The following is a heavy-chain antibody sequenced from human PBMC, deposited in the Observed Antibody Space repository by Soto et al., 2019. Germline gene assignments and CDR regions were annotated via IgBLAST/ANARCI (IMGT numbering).Heavy chain of an antibody. CDR3: ARKHDPYDFWSGYYNGWLDP. V-gene: IGHV3-66*01. Sequence: GGSLRLSCAASGFAVSDNYMSWVRQAPGKGLEWVSVIYSGGSTYYADSVKGRFTISRDNSKNTLYLQMNSLRVEDTAVYYCARKHDPYDFWSGYYNGWLDPWGQGTLVTISS. J-gene: IGHJ5*02. D-gene: IGHD3-3*01. CDR1: GFAVSDNY. CDR2: IYSGGST.